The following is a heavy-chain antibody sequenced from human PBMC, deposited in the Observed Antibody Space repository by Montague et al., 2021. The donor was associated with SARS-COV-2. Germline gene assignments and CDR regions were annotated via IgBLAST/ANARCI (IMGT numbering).Heavy chain of an antibody. CDR3: ASGEAEVGTHKQDEFFQY. CDR1: GGSISSSNW. V-gene: IGHV4-4*02. CDR2: KYHGGST. J-gene: IGHJ1*01. D-gene: IGHD6-13*01. Sequence: SETLSLTCAVSGGSISSSNWWSWVRQPPGKGLAWIVEKYHGGSTNYTPSLKSRVTMSVDKSKNEFSLKLSAVTAADTAVNYCASGEAEVGTHKQDEFFQYWVQGTRVTVS.